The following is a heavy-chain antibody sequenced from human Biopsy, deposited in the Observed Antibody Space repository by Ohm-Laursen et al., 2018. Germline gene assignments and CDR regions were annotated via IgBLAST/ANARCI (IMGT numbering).Heavy chain of an antibody. J-gene: IGHJ6*02. V-gene: IGHV4-4*07. CDR1: GDSINNYY. D-gene: IGHD1-26*01. CDR2: IYTSGSP. Sequence: SDTLSLTCTVSGDSINNYYWSWIRQPAGKGLEWIGRIYTSGSPNYNLSLESRVTMSVDTSKKQFSLSLRSVTAADTAVYYCARVPLPGIGAAYQGRFLYGMDVWGQGTTVSVSS. CDR3: ARVPLPGIGAAYQGRFLYGMDV.